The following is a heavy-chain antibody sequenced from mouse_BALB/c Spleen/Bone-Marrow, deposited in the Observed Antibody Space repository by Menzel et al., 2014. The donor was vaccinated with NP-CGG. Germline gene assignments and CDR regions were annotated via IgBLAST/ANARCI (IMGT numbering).Heavy chain of an antibody. CDR2: INSNGGST. CDR3: ARGYDYDSWFAY. CDR1: GFSFSGYG. J-gene: IGHJ3*01. V-gene: IGHV5-6-3*01. D-gene: IGHD2-4*01. Sequence: VQLKESGGGLVQPGGSLKLSCAASGFSFSGYGMSWVRQTPDRRLGLVATINSNGGSTYYSDSVKGRFTISRDNAKNTLYLQMSSLKSEDTAMYYCARGYDYDSWFAYWGQGTLVTVSA.